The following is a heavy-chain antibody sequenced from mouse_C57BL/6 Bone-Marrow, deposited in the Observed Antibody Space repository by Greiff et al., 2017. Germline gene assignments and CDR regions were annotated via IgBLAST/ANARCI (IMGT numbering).Heavy chain of an antibody. D-gene: IGHD2-4*01. CDR2: IDPANGNT. CDR3: ARSYYDYDGGFAY. CDR1: GFNIKNTY. V-gene: IGHV14-3*01. J-gene: IGHJ3*01. Sequence: EVKLQESVAELVRPGASVKLSCTASGFNIKNTYMHWVKQRPEQGLEWIGRIDPANGNTKYAPKFQGKATITADTSSNTAYLQLSSLTSEDTAIYYCARSYYDYDGGFAYWGQGTLVTVSA.